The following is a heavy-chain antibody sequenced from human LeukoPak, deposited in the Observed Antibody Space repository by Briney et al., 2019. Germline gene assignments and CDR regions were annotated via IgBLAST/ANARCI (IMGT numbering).Heavy chain of an antibody. V-gene: IGHV1-69*04. CDR3: ARVPMVRGTIHDY. CDR2: IIPILGIA. Sequence: SVKLSCKASGDTFSSYAISWVRQAPGQGLEWMGRIIPILGIANYTQKFQGRVTITADKSTSPAYMELSSVRSEDTAVYYCARVPMVRGTIHDYWGQGALVTVSS. D-gene: IGHD3-10*01. J-gene: IGHJ4*02. CDR1: GDTFSSYA.